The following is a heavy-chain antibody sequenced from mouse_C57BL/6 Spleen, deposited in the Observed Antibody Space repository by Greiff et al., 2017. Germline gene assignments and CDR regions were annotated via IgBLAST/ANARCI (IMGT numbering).Heavy chain of an antibody. Sequence: LVESGAELVRPGASVTLSCKASGYTFTDYEMHWVKQTPVHGLEWIGAIDPETGGTAYNQKFKGKAILTADKSSSTAYMELRSLTSEDSAVYYCTRRDYYGSSYYAMDYWGQGTSVTVSS. CDR1: GYTFTDYE. J-gene: IGHJ4*01. V-gene: IGHV1-15*01. CDR2: IDPETGGT. CDR3: TRRDYYGSSYYAMDY. D-gene: IGHD1-1*01.